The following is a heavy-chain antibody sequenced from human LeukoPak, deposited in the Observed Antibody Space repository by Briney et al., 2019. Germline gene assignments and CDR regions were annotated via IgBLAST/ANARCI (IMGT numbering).Heavy chain of an antibody. V-gene: IGHV3-9*03. Sequence: GGSLRLSCAASAFTFDAYAMHWVRQAPGKGLEWVSGISWNSGSIAYADSVKGRFTISRDNAKNSLYPQMNSLRVEDMALYYCAKALYSSSWRLSPFDYWGQGTLVTVSS. CDR3: AKALYSSSWRLSPFDY. J-gene: IGHJ4*02. CDR2: ISWNSGSI. CDR1: AFTFDAYA. D-gene: IGHD6-13*01.